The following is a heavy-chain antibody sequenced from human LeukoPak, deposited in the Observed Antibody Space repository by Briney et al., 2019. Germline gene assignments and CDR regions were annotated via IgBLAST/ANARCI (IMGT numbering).Heavy chain of an antibody. J-gene: IGHJ6*03. Sequence: GGSLRLSCAASGFTFSTYSMNWVRQAPGKGLEWVSSITSSRIYIYYADSVKGRFTISRDNAKNSLYLQMNSLRAEDTAVYYCARDLGDYGDYVGAYMDVWGKGTTVTISS. CDR3: ARDLGDYGDYVGAYMDV. CDR2: ITSSRIYI. V-gene: IGHV3-21*01. CDR1: GFTFSTYS. D-gene: IGHD4-17*01.